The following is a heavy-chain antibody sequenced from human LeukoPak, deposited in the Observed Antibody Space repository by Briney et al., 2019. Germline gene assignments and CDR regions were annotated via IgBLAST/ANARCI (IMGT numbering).Heavy chain of an antibody. V-gene: IGHV4-59*01. CDR2: IYYSGST. CDR3: ASWFGDGSRPRYYYYYMDV. Sequence: SETLSLTCTVAGGSISSYCWSWIRQPPGKGLEWIGYIYYSGSTNYNPSLKSRVTISVDTSKNQFSLKLSSVTAADTAVYYCASWFGDGSRPRYYYYYMDVWGKGTTVTVSS. CDR1: GGSISSYC. D-gene: IGHD3-10*01. J-gene: IGHJ6*03.